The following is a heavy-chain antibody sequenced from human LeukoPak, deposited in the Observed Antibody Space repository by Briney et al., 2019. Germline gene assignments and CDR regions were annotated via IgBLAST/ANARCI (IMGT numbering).Heavy chain of an antibody. Sequence: SETLSLTCTVSGGSISSGGYYWSWIRQHPGKGLEWIGYIYYSGSTYYNPSLKSRVTISVDTSKNQFSLKLSSMTAADTAVYYCARGPNYVWGSYRYFDYWGQGTLVTVPS. J-gene: IGHJ4*02. CDR1: GGSISSGGYY. CDR2: IYYSGST. CDR3: ARGPNYVWGSYRYFDY. V-gene: IGHV4-30-4*08. D-gene: IGHD3-16*02.